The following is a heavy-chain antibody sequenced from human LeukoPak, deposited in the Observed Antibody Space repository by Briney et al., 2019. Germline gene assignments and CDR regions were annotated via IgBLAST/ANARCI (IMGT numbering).Heavy chain of an antibody. CDR1: GYTFTSYY. D-gene: IGHD3-22*01. CDR3: ARDLSARAPYYYDSSGYYLGFGYYYYGMDV. V-gene: IGHV1-46*01. J-gene: IGHJ6*02. CDR2: INPSGGNK. Sequence: GASVKVSCKASGYTFTSYYMHWVRQAPGQGLAWMGIINPSGGNKSYAQKFQGRVTMTRDTSTSTVYMELSSLRSEDTAVYYCARDLSARAPYYYDSSGYYLGFGYYYYGMDVWGQGTTVTVSS.